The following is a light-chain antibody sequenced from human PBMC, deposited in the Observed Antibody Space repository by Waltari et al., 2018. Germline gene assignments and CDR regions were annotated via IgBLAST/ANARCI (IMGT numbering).Light chain of an antibody. V-gene: IGKV1-39*01. J-gene: IGKJ4*01. CDR3: QQYYSTPYT. Sequence: DIQLTQSPSSLSASVGDRVTITCRASQNISTYFNWYQQKPGTAPKFLIYEASSLQSGVPSMFSGSVSGTAFTLTISSRQPEDFATYYCQQYYSTPYTFGGGTKLEI. CDR1: QNISTY. CDR2: EAS.